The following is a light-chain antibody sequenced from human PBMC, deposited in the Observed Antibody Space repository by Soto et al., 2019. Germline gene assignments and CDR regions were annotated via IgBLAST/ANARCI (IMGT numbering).Light chain of an antibody. J-gene: IGKJ1*01. CDR1: QSISSY. V-gene: IGKV1-39*01. Sequence: DIHMTQSPSSLSASVGDRVTITCRASQSISSYLNWYQHKPGKAPKLLIYAASSLQSGVPSRFSGSGSGTEFTLTISSLQPDDFATYYCQQYSSSSEWTFGQGTKVDIK. CDR2: AAS. CDR3: QQYSSSSEWT.